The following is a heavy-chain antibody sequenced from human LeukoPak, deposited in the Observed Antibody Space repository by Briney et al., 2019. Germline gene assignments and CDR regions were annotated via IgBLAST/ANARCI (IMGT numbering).Heavy chain of an antibody. CDR2: IKQDGSEK. V-gene: IGHV3-7*01. Sequence: GGSLRLSCAASVFISSIYWMSWVRQAPGKGLEWVANIKQDGSEKYYVDSVKGRFTISRDNAKNSLYLQMNSLRGEDTAVYYCARSTHYYDSSGYFYFDYWGQGTLVTVSS. CDR3: ARSTHYYDSSGYFYFDY. CDR1: VFISSIYW. J-gene: IGHJ4*02. D-gene: IGHD3-22*01.